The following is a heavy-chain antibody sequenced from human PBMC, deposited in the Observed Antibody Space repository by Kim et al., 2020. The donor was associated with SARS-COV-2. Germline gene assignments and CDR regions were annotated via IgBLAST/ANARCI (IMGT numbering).Heavy chain of an antibody. CDR2: IFYSGNT. V-gene: IGHV4-59*01. J-gene: IGHJ4*01. CDR1: GNSISSFC. D-gene: IGHD3-22*01. Sequence: SETLSLTCTVSGNSISSFCWSWIRQSPGKGLEWIGNIFYSGNTNYNPSLKSRVTISVDTSKNQFSLKLRSVTAADTAVYYCARGSDYDYSGYYPFDYWG. CDR3: ARGSDYDYSGYYPFDY.